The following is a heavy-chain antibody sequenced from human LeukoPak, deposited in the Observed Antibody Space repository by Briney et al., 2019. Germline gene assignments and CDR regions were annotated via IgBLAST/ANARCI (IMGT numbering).Heavy chain of an antibody. D-gene: IGHD2-2*01. CDR3: ARGRPATVPDY. V-gene: IGHV4-34*01. Sequence: SETLSLTCAVYGGSFSGYYWSWIRQPPGKGLEWIGEINHSGSTNYNPSLKSRVTISVDTSKNQFSLKLSSVTAADTAVNYCARGRPATVPDYWGQGTLVTVSS. J-gene: IGHJ4*02. CDR2: INHSGST. CDR1: GGSFSGYY.